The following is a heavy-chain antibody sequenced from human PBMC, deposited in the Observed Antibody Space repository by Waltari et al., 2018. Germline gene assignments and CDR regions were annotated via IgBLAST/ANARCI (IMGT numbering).Heavy chain of an antibody. CDR2: IYHSGGT. CDR1: GYSISSGYY. D-gene: IGHD3-10*01. Sequence: QVQLQESGPGLVKPSETLSLTCAVSGYSISSGYYWGWIRQPPGKGLEWIGSIYHSGGTYYHPSLKSRVTISVDTSKTQFSLKLSSVTAADTAVYYCARVYGSGTLMGRVDYWGQGTLVTVSS. J-gene: IGHJ4*02. V-gene: IGHV4-38-2*01. CDR3: ARVYGSGTLMGRVDY.